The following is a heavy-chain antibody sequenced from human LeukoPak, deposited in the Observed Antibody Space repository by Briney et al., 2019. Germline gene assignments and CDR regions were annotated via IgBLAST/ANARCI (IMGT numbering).Heavy chain of an antibody. CDR3: ARDGLSGYFDY. CDR2: ISSSSSTI. CDR1: GFTLSSYS. D-gene: IGHD3-10*01. Sequence: GGSLRLSCAASGFTLSSYSMNCVRQAPGKGLEGVSYISSSSSTIYYADSVKGRFPISRDNAKNSLYLQMNSLRAEDTAVYYCARDGLSGYFDYWGQGTLVTVSS. V-gene: IGHV3-48*01. J-gene: IGHJ4*02.